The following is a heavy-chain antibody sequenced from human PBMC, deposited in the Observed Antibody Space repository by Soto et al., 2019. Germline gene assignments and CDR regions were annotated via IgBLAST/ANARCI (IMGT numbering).Heavy chain of an antibody. CDR2: VTNNGGST. Sequence: GGSLRLSCAASGFIFSSYAMHWVRQVPGKGLEYVSHVTNNGGSTDYAISVKGRFTISRDNSKNMLYLQMGSLRPEDMAVYYCARDQGGNSGFGNYDYWGQGTLVTVSS. CDR3: ARDQGGNSGFGNYDY. V-gene: IGHV3-64*01. J-gene: IGHJ4*02. CDR1: GFIFSSYA. D-gene: IGHD5-12*01.